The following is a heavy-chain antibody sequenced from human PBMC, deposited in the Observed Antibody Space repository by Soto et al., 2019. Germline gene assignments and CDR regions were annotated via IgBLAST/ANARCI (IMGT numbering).Heavy chain of an antibody. Sequence: QVQLLQSGGEVKRPGASVRVSCKASGYTFANYGITWVRQAPGQGLELVGWISVYNGDTNFAQKFRGRVTLTTDTSTTTAYMELRGLRSDDTAVYFCASAGRHYAGDPDPWGQGTLVTVSS. CDR1: GYTFANYG. CDR2: ISVYNGDT. D-gene: IGHD2-21*02. V-gene: IGHV1-18*01. J-gene: IGHJ5*02. CDR3: ASAGRHYAGDPDP.